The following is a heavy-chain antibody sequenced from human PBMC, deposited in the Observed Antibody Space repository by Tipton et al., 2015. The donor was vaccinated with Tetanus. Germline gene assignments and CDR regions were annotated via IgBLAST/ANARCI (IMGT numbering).Heavy chain of an antibody. J-gene: IGHJ6*02. CDR2: IIPIFGTA. Sequence: QVQLVQSGAEVKKPGSSVKVSCKASGGTFSSYAISWVRQAPGQGLEWMGGIIPIFGTANYAQKFQGRVTITADKSTSTAYMELSSLRSEDPAAYYCARVARKPPPDYYYYGMDVWGQGTTVTVSS. CDR3: ARVARKPPPDYYYYGMDV. CDR1: GGTFSSYA. D-gene: IGHD5-12*01. V-gene: IGHV1-69*14.